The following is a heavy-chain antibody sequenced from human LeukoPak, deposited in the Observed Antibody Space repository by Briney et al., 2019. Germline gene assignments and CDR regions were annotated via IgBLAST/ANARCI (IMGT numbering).Heavy chain of an antibody. D-gene: IGHD3-10*01. CDR1: GYSISSGYY. V-gene: IGHV4-38-2*02. CDR2: IYHSGST. Sequence: KPSETLSLTCAVSGYSISSGYYWGWIRQPPGKGLEWIGSIYHSGSTYYNPSLKSRVTISVDTSKNQFSLKLSSVTAADTAVYYCARDWGHRGSGSYSSPGYWGQGTLVTVSS. CDR3: ARDWGHRGSGSYSSPGY. J-gene: IGHJ4*02.